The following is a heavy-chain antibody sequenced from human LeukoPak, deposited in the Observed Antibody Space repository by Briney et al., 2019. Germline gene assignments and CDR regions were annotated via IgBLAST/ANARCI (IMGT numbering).Heavy chain of an antibody. J-gene: IGHJ6*02. V-gene: IGHV5-51*01. CDR2: IYPGDSDT. Sequence: GESLKISCKGSGYSFTSYWIGWVRQMPGKGLEWMGIIYPGDSDTRYSPSFQGQVTISADKSISTAYLQWGSLKASDTAMYYCARHGGYCSSTSCYSFNWNYGVTYYYYGMDVWGQGTTVTVSS. CDR1: GYSFTSYW. CDR3: ARHGGYCSSTSCYSFNWNYGVTYYYYGMDV. D-gene: IGHD2-2*01.